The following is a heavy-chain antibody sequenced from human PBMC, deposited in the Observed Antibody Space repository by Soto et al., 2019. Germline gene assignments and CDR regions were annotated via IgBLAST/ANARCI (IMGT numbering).Heavy chain of an antibody. J-gene: IGHJ3*02. Sequence: SETLSLTCAVYGGSFSGYYWSWIRQPPGKGLEWIGEINHSGSTNYNPSLKSRVTISVDTSKNQFSLKLSSVTATDTAVYYCARPLYDILTGSHDAFDIWGQGTMVTVS. CDR3: ARPLYDILTGSHDAFDI. V-gene: IGHV4-34*01. D-gene: IGHD3-9*01. CDR2: INHSGST. CDR1: GGSFSGYY.